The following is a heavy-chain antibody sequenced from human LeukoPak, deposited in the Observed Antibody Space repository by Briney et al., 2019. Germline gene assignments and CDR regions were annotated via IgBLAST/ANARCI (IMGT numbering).Heavy chain of an antibody. CDR1: GYTFTSYH. CDR3: ARFYDSSGYHYFDY. CDR2: INPNSGGT. J-gene: IGHJ4*02. D-gene: IGHD3-22*01. Sequence: ASVKVSCKASGYTFTSYHINWVRQAPGQGLEWMGWINPNSGGTNYAQKFQGRVTMTRDTSISTAYMELSRLRSDDTAVYYCARFYDSSGYHYFDYWGQGTLVTVSS. V-gene: IGHV1-2*02.